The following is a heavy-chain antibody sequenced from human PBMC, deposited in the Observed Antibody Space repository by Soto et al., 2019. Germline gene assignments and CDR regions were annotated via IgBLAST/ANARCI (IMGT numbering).Heavy chain of an antibody. D-gene: IGHD2-2*01. J-gene: IGHJ4*02. CDR1: GFTFSSYW. V-gene: IGHV3-74*01. Sequence: GGSLRLSCVASGFTFSSYWMHWVRQAPGKGLVWVSRLSIDESNTDYADSVKGRFTISRDNAKNTLYLQMNSLRAEDTAVYYCAIDKCSSTSCYSIWGQGTQVTVS. CDR3: AIDKCSSTSCYSI. CDR2: LSIDESNT.